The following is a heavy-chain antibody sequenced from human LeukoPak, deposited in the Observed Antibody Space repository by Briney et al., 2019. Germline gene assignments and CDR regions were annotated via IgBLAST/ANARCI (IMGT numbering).Heavy chain of an antibody. V-gene: IGHV1-69*04. CDR3: ARVRPAAADYYGMDV. J-gene: IGHJ6*02. CDR2: IIPILGIA. Sequence: ASVKVSCKASGGTFSSYAISWVRQAPGQGLEWMGRIIPILGIANYAQKFQGRVTITADKSMSTAYMELSSLRSEDTAVYYCARVRPAAADYYGMDVWGQGTTVTVSS. D-gene: IGHD6-25*01. CDR1: GGTFSSYA.